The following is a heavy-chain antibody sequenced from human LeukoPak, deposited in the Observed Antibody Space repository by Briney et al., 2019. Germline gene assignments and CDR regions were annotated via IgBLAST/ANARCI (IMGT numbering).Heavy chain of an antibody. Sequence: SETLSLTCAVYGGSFSGYYWSWIRQPPGKGLEWIGEINHSGSTNYNPSLKSRVTISVDTSKNQFSLKLSSVTAADTAVYYYARGGVSIAARPFDYWGQGTLVTVSS. CDR1: GGSFSGYY. J-gene: IGHJ4*02. V-gene: IGHV4-34*01. CDR3: ARGGVSIAARPFDY. D-gene: IGHD6-6*01. CDR2: INHSGST.